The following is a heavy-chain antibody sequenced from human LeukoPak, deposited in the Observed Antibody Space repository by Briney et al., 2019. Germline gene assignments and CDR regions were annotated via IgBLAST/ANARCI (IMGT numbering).Heavy chain of an antibody. J-gene: IGHJ4*02. CDR3: ARGHDTSGPRRD. CDR2: ISSSGSFT. Sequence: GGSLRLSCAASGFTFSDYYMSWIRQAPGKGLEWVSYISSSGSFTNYADSVKGRFTISRDNAKKSLYLLMNSLRAEDTALYYCARGHDTSGPRRDWGQGTLVTVSS. V-gene: IGHV3-11*05. CDR1: GFTFSDYY. D-gene: IGHD3-22*01.